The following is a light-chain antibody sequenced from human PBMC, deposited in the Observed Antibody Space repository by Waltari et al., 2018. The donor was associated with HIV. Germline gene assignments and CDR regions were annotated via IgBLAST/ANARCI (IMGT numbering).Light chain of an antibody. CDR1: SRDVGGDNY. CDR3: SSYTSSSTLVV. V-gene: IGLV2-14*01. CDR2: ELS. Sequence: QSALTPPASVSGSPGQSITLYCTRTSRDVGGDNYVSWYQQHPGKAPKLMIYELSNRPSGVSNRFAGSKSGNTASLTISGLQAEDEADYYCSSYTSSSTLVVFGGGTKLTVL. J-gene: IGLJ2*01.